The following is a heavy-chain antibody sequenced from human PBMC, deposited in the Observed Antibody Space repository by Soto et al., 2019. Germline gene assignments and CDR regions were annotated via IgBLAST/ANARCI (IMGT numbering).Heavy chain of an antibody. CDR3: ARSQGSGGSLGYFDY. CDR2: IYWDDDK. J-gene: IGHJ4*02. Sequence: QITLKESGPTLVKPTQTLTLTCTFSGFSLSTSSVGVGWIRQPPGKALEWLALIYWDDDKRYNPSLNNRLTITTDASKSQVVLTMTNVDPVDTATYYCARSQGSGGSLGYFDYWGQGTLVTVYS. CDR1: GFSLSTSSVG. D-gene: IGHD6-19*01. V-gene: IGHV2-5*02.